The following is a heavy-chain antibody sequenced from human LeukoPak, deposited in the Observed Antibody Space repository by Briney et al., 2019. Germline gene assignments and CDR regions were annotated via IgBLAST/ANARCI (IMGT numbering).Heavy chain of an antibody. J-gene: IGHJ4*02. CDR2: ITGSGGST. CDR1: GFTFSRNA. Sequence: GGSLRLSCAASGFTFSRNAMSWVRQAPGKGPEWVSGITGSGGSTDSADSVKGRFTISRDNSKNTLYLQMNSLRVEDTTVYYCAKKYGQIPSFDYWGQGTLVTVSS. CDR3: AKKYGQIPSFDY. V-gene: IGHV3-23*01. D-gene: IGHD2-2*01.